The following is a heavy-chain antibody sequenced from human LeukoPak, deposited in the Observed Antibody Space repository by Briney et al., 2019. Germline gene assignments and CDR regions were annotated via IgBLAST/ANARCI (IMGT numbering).Heavy chain of an antibody. CDR3: AKDFYYYDSSGYYMTS. Sequence: PGGSLRLSCAVSGFNFNSYEMTWVRQAPGKGLEWVSAISGSGGSTYYADSVKGRFTISRDNSKNTLYLQMNSLRAEDTAVYYCAKDFYYYDSSGYYMTSWGQGTLVTVSA. J-gene: IGHJ5*02. CDR1: GFNFNSYE. CDR2: ISGSGGST. D-gene: IGHD3-22*01. V-gene: IGHV3-23*01.